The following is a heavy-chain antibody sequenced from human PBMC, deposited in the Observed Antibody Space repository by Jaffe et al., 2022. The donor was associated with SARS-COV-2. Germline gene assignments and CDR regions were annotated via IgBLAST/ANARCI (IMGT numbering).Heavy chain of an antibody. J-gene: IGHJ6*03. CDR3: ARDRGGYCSGGSCYSEYYYYYYMDV. D-gene: IGHD2-15*01. Sequence: QVQLVQSGAEVKKPGSSVKVSCKASGGTFSSYAISWVRQAPGQGLEWMGGIIPIFGTANYAQKFQGRVTITADESTSTAYMELSSLRSEDTAVYYCARDRGGYCSGGSCYSEYYYYYYMDVWGKGTTVTVSS. CDR2: IIPIFGTA. V-gene: IGHV1-69*01. CDR1: GGTFSSYA.